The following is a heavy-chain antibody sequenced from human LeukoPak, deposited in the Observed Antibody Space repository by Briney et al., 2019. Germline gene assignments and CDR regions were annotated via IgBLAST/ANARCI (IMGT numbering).Heavy chain of an antibody. CDR1: GYTFTSYG. Sequence: ASVKVSYKASGYTFTSYGISWVRQAPGQGLEWMGIINPSGGSTSYAQKFQGRVTMTEDTSTDTAYMELSSLRSEDTAVYYCATRVHFTYYYDSSGYLGLVYWGQGTLVTVSS. CDR2: INPSGGST. CDR3: ATRVHFTYYYDSSGYLGLVY. D-gene: IGHD3-22*01. J-gene: IGHJ4*02. V-gene: IGHV1-46*01.